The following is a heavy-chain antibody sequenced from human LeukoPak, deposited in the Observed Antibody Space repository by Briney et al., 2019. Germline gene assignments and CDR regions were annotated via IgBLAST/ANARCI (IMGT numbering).Heavy chain of an antibody. Sequence: ASVKVSCTASGYTFTGYYMHWVRQAPGQGLEWMGWINPNSGGTNYAQKFQGRVTMTRDTSISTACMELSRLRSDDTAVYYCARDSGGEWFGEFTGFDPWGQGTLVTVSS. J-gene: IGHJ5*02. CDR2: INPNSGGT. CDR3: ARDSGGEWFGEFTGFDP. D-gene: IGHD3-10*01. CDR1: GYTFTGYY. V-gene: IGHV1-2*02.